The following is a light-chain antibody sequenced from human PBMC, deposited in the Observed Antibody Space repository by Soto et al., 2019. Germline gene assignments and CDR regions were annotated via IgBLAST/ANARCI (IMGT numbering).Light chain of an antibody. Sequence: DIQMTQSPSTLSASVGDRVTITCRASQSITNRLAWYQQKPGKAPKVLIYDASSLESGVPSRFSGSGSGTEFILTISSLQPDDFATYCCQHYGGMWTFCQGTKVEIK. CDR3: QHYGGMWT. CDR1: QSITNR. CDR2: DAS. J-gene: IGKJ1*01. V-gene: IGKV1-5*01.